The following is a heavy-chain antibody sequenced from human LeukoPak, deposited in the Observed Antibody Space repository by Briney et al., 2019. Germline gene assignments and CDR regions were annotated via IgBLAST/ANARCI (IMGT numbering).Heavy chain of an antibody. Sequence: ASVKVSCKASGGTFSSYAISWVRQATGQGLEWMGWMNPNSGNTGYAQKFQGRVTMTRNTSISTAYMELSSLRSEDTAVYYCARGLFGKWSIAVYWGQGTLVTVSS. J-gene: IGHJ4*02. CDR2: MNPNSGNT. V-gene: IGHV1-8*02. D-gene: IGHD6-6*01. CDR1: GGTFSSYA. CDR3: ARGLFGKWSIAVY.